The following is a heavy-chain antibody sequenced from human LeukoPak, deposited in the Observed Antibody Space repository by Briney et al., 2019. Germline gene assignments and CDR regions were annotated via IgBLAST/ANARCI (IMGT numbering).Heavy chain of an antibody. CDR3: ARRFTIFGVTYWFDP. V-gene: IGHV4-61*02. Sequence: KTSETLSLTCTVSGGSISSGSYYWSWIRQPAGKGLEWIGRIYTSGSTNYNPSLKSRVTISVDTSKNQFSLKLSSVTAADTAVYYCARRFTIFGVTYWFDPWGQGTLVTVSS. J-gene: IGHJ5*02. D-gene: IGHD3-3*01. CDR2: IYTSGST. CDR1: GGSISSGSYY.